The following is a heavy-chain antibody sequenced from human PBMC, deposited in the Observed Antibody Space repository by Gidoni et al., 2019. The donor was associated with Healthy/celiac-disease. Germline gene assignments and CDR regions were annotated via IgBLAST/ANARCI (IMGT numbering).Heavy chain of an antibody. CDR2: ISGSGGST. CDR1: GFTFSSYA. V-gene: IGHV3-23*01. J-gene: IGHJ4*02. D-gene: IGHD3-22*01. CDR3: AKRRYYDSSGYDY. Sequence: EVQLLESGGGLVQPGGSLRPSCAACGFTFSSYAMGWVRQAPGKGLGWVSAISGSGGSTYYADSVKGRFTISRDNSKNTLYLQMNSLRAEDTAVYYCAKRRYYDSSGYDYWGQGTLVTVSS.